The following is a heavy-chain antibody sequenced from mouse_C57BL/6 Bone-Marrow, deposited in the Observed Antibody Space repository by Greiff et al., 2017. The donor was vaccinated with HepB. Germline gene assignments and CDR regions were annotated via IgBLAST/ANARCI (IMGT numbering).Heavy chain of an antibody. CDR2: IHPNSGST. D-gene: IGHD2-2*01. J-gene: IGHJ4*01. CDR3: ARSLSGYHLYYHAMDY. Sequence: QVQLQQPGAELVKPGASVKLSCKASGYTFTSYWMHWVKQRPGQGLEWIGMIHPNSGSTNYNEKFKSKATLTVDKSSSTAYMQLSSLTSEDSAVYYCARSLSGYHLYYHAMDYWGQGTSVTVSS. CDR1: GYTFTSYW. V-gene: IGHV1-64*01.